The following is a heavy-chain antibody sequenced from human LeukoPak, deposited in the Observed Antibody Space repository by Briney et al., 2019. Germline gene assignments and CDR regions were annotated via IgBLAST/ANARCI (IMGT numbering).Heavy chain of an antibody. CDR1: GGSISSGGYY. Sequence: SETLSLTCTVSGGSISSGGYYWSWIRQHPGKGLEWIGYIYYSGSTYYNPSLKSRVTISVDTSKNQFSLKLSSVTAADTAVYYCAGSEAYYFDYWGQGTLVTVSS. V-gene: IGHV4-31*03. J-gene: IGHJ4*02. CDR2: IYYSGST. CDR3: AGSEAYYFDY.